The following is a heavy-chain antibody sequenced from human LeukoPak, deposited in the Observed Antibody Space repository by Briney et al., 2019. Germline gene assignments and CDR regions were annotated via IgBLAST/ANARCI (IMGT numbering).Heavy chain of an antibody. CDR1: GFTFSTYW. J-gene: IGHJ5*02. Sequence: GGSLRLSCAASGFTFSTYWMHWVRQVPGKGLVWVSRISSDGTSTLYADSVKGRFTISRDNAKNTLYLQMKSLRVEDTAVYYCARVVSSRSTVGFDPWGQGTLVTVSS. D-gene: IGHD5/OR15-5a*01. CDR3: ARVVSSRSTVGFDP. V-gene: IGHV3-74*01. CDR2: ISSDGTST.